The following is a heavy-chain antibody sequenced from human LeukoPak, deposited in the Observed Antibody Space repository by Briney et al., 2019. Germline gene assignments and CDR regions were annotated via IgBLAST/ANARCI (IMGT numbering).Heavy chain of an antibody. CDR2: ISSSSSTI. CDR3: ARDKGRYSYGSFDY. D-gene: IGHD5-18*01. Sequence: GGSLRLSCAASGCTFSSYSMNWVRQAPGKGLEWVSYISSSSSTIYYADSVKGRFTISRDNAKNSLYLQMTSLRAEDTAVYYCARDKGRYSYGSFDYWGQGTLVTVSS. V-gene: IGHV3-48*01. J-gene: IGHJ4*02. CDR1: GCTFSSYS.